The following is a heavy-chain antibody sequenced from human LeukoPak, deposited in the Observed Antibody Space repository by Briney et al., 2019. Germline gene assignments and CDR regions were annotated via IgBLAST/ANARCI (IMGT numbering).Heavy chain of an antibody. V-gene: IGHV4-59*01. Sequence: SETLSLTCTVSGGSISSYYWSWIRQPPGKGLEWIGYIYYSGSTNYNPSLKSRVTISVDTSKNQFSLKLSSVTAADTAVYYCARGSTYYDFWSDYYSELFSFDIWGQGTMVTVSS. CDR2: IYYSGST. D-gene: IGHD3-3*01. CDR1: GGSISSYY. CDR3: ARGSTYYDFWSDYYSELFSFDI. J-gene: IGHJ3*02.